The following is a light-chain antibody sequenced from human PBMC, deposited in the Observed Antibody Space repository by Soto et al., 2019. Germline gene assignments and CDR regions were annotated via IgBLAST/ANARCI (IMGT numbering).Light chain of an antibody. V-gene: IGKV3-20*01. Sequence: EIVLTQSPGTLSLSPGERATLSCRASQSVASNYLGWYQQKPGQAPSVLIFDASIRAAGIPDRFSASGSGWEVSPTTSRMEPADFSVYYCHQYDALPRTFGEGTKVEI. J-gene: IGKJ4*02. CDR3: HQYDALPRT. CDR2: DAS. CDR1: QSVASNY.